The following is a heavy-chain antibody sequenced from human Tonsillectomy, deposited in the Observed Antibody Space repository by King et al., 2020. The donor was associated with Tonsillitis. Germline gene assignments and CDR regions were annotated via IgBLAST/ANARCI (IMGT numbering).Heavy chain of an antibody. CDR2: ISGSGGST. CDR1: GFTFSSYA. CDR3: AKEGIGFRSGWDLGGGDDAFDV. J-gene: IGHJ3*01. D-gene: IGHD6-19*01. Sequence: VQLVESGGDLVQPGGSLRLSCAASGFTFSSYAMSWVRQAPGKGLEWVSTISGSGGSTYYADSVKGRFTISRDNSKNTLYLRMNSLRAEDTAVYYCAKEGIGFRSGWDLGGGDDAFDVWGQGTMVTVSS. V-gene: IGHV3-23*04.